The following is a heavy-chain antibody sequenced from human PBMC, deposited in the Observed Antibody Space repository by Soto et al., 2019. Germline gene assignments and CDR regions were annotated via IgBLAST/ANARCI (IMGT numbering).Heavy chain of an antibody. V-gene: IGHV1-18*01. Sequence: QVQLVQSGAEVKKPGASVKVSCKASGYTFTNYGISWVRQAPGQGLEWMGWINPYNANTNSAQKVQGRVTMTTDTSTSTAYMELRNLRSDDTAVYYCARGPDPTDFDQWGQGTLVTVSS. CDR3: ARGPDPTDFDQ. J-gene: IGHJ4*02. CDR2: INPYNANT. CDR1: GYTFTNYG.